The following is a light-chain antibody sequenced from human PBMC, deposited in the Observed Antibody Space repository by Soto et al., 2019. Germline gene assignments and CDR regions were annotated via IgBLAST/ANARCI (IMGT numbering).Light chain of an antibody. J-gene: IGKJ4*01. V-gene: IGKV3-20*01. CDR3: QQFSSYPLT. CDR2: GAS. Sequence: EMLLTQSPGTLSFSPWEIATLSCSASQSVSSSYLAWVQQKPGQAPRLLIYGASSRATGVPDRFSGSGSGTDFTLTISRLEPEDFAVYYCQQFSSYPLTFGGGTKVDIK. CDR1: QSVSSSY.